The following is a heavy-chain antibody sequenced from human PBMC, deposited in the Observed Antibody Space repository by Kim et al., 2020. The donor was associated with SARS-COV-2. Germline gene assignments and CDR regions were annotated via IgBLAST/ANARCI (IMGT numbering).Heavy chain of an antibody. V-gene: IGHV3-23*01. CDR2: ISGSGGST. Sequence: GGSLRLSCAASGFTFSSYAMSWVRQAPGKGLEWVSAISGSGGSTYYADSVKGRFTISRDNSKNTLYLQMNSLRAEDTAVYYCATHLPPGGYSYGYSIDWGQGTLVTVSS. D-gene: IGHD5-18*01. J-gene: IGHJ4*02. CDR3: ATHLPPGGYSYGYSID. CDR1: GFTFSSYA.